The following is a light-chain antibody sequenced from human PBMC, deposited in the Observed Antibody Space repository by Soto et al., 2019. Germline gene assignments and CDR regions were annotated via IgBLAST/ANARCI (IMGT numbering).Light chain of an antibody. Sequence: DIQMTQSPSSLSASVGDRVTITCRASQGISNYLAWYQQKPGKVPKLLIYAAYTLQSGVQSRFSGSGSGTDLTPTISSLQPEDVATYYCQKYNSAPRTVGQGTKVEI. CDR3: QKYNSAPRT. CDR2: AAY. CDR1: QGISNY. V-gene: IGKV1-27*01. J-gene: IGKJ1*01.